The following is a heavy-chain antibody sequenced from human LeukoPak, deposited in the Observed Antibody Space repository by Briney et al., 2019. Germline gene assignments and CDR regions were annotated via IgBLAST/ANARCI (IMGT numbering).Heavy chain of an antibody. D-gene: IGHD5-18*01. CDR3: ARAGADTAMLALFDY. Sequence: SETLSLTCTVSGGSISSYYWGWIRQPPGKGLEWIGYIYYSGSTNYNPSLKSRVTISVDTSKNQFSLKLSSVTAADTAVYYCARAGADTAMLALFDYWGQGTLVTVSS. J-gene: IGHJ4*02. CDR2: IYYSGST. V-gene: IGHV4-59*01. CDR1: GGSISSYY.